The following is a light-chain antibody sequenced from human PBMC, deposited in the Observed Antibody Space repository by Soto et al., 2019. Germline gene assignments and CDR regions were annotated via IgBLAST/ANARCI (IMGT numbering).Light chain of an antibody. J-gene: IGLJ1*01. CDR2: DVT. CDR3: LSYSSSTSPYV. CDR1: SSDVGGYNF. V-gene: IGLV2-14*01. Sequence: QSALTQPASVSGSPGQSIIISCTGTSSDVGGYNFVSWYQQHPGKAPKLMIYDVTNRPSGVSNRFSGSKSGNTASLTISGLQAEDEADYYCLSYSSSTSPYVLGTATKVTVL.